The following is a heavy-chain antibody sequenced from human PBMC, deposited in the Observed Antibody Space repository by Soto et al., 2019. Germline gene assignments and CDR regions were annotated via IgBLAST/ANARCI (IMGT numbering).Heavy chain of an antibody. Sequence: GSSVKVSCKASGYTFTSYGISWVRQAPGQGLEWMGWISGYNGNTKYAQKLQGRVTMTTDTSTSTAYMELRSLRSDDTAVYYCARDLGGQIVDYWGQGTLVTVSS. V-gene: IGHV1-18*01. J-gene: IGHJ4*02. D-gene: IGHD1-26*01. CDR1: GYTFTSYG. CDR2: ISGYNGNT. CDR3: ARDLGGQIVDY.